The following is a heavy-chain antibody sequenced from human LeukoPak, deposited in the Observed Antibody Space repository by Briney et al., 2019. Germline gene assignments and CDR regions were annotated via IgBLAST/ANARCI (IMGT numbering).Heavy chain of an antibody. CDR1: GFTFSSYG. V-gene: IGHV3-30*18. D-gene: IGHD4-17*01. CDR2: ISYDGSNK. CDR3: AKALSSLRDA. J-gene: IGHJ4*02. Sequence: GGSLRLSCAASGFTFSSYGMHWVRLAPGKGLEWVAVISYDGSNKYYADSVKGRFTISRVNSKNTLYLQMNSLGAEDTAVYYCAKALSSLRDAWGQGTLVTVSS.